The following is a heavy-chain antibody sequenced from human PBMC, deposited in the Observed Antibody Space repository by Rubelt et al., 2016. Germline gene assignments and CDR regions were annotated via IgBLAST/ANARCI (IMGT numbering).Heavy chain of an antibody. CDR2: IYYSGSP. CDR1: GGSISSSSYY. D-gene: IGHD5-18*01. V-gene: IGHV4-61*05. CDR3: ARGDVDTATVTGYFFDY. Sequence: QLQLQESGPGLVKPSETLSLTCTVSGGSISSSSYYWGWIRQPPGKGLEWIGYIYYSGSPNYNPSLKGRVTISVDTSKTQFSLKLSSVTAADTAVYYCARGDVDTATVTGYFFDYWGQGTLFTVSS. J-gene: IGHJ4*02.